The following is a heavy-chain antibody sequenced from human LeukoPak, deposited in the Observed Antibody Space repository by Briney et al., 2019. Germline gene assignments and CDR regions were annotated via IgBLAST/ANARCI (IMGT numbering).Heavy chain of an antibody. CDR2: MNPNSGDT. J-gene: IGHJ4*02. CDR3: ARAGYSSNWPFDN. Sequence: ASVKVSCKASGYTFTSYDINWVRQATGQGLEWMGWMNPNSGDTGYAQKFQGRVTITRDTSISTAYMELSSLRSEDTAVYYCARAGYSSNWPFDNWGQGTLVTVSS. CDR1: GYTFTSYD. V-gene: IGHV1-8*01. D-gene: IGHD6-13*01.